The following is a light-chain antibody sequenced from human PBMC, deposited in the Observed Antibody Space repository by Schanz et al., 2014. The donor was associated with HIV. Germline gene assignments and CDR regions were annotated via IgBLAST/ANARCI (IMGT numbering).Light chain of an antibody. CDR2: DVS. CDR1: SSDVGGYNY. Sequence: QSALTQPASVSGSPGQSITISCTGTSSDVGGYNYVSWYQQHPGKAPKVLIYDVSNRPSGISNRFSGSKSGNTASLTISGLQAEDEADYYCSSYTSSDTPVFGTGTKLTVL. J-gene: IGLJ1*01. V-gene: IGLV2-14*03. CDR3: SSYTSSDTPV.